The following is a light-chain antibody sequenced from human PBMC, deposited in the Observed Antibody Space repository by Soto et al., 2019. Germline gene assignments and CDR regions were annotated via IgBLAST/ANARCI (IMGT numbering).Light chain of an antibody. Sequence: EIVMTQSPATLSVSPGERATLSCRASQSVSSNLAWYQQKPGQAPRLLIYGASTRATGIPARFSGIGSGTEFTLTISSLQSEDFAVYSCQQYNNWPPWTFGQGTKVEIK. V-gene: IGKV3-15*01. J-gene: IGKJ1*01. CDR1: QSVSSN. CDR2: GAS. CDR3: QQYNNWPPWT.